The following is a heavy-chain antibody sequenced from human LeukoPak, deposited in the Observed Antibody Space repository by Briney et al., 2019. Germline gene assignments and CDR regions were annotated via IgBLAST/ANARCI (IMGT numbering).Heavy chain of an antibody. CDR3: ARDNSNWFDP. V-gene: IGHV4-30-2*01. Sequence: PSQTLSLTCTVSGGSISSGGYYWSWIRQPPGKGLEWIGYIYHSRSTYYNPSLKSRVTISVDRSKNQFSLKLSSVTAADTAVYYCARDNSNWFDPWGQGTLVTVSS. D-gene: IGHD4-11*01. CDR1: GGSISSGGYY. CDR2: IYHSRST. J-gene: IGHJ5*02.